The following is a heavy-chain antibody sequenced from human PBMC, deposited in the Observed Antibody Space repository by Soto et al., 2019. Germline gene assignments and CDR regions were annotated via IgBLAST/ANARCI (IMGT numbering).Heavy chain of an antibody. V-gene: IGHV4-39*01. J-gene: IGHJ6*02. CDR3: ARLGDIEDYYYGMDV. Sequence: SETLSLTCTVSGGSISSSSYYWGWIRQPPGKGLEWIGSIYYSGSTYYNPSLKSRVTISVDTSKNQFSLKLGSVTAADTAVYYCARLGDIEDYYYGMDVRAQRTTVTVSS. D-gene: IGHD3-9*01. CDR1: GGSISSSSYY. CDR2: IYYSGST.